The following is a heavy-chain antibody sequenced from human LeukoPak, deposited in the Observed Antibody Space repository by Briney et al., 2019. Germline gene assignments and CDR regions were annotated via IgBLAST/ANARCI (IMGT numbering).Heavy chain of an antibody. D-gene: IGHD3-10*01. V-gene: IGHV3-7*04. CDR3: TRDALFGSGRTHLDF. CDR1: EFTFNRYW. Sequence: TGGSLRLSCAASEFTFNRYWMSWVRQAPGKGLEWVANIKHDGSEAHYVDSVKGRFTISRDNAKNSLSLQMNGLNVDDTGVYFCTRDALFGSGRTHLDFWSQGTLVSVSS. CDR2: IKHDGSEA. J-gene: IGHJ4*02.